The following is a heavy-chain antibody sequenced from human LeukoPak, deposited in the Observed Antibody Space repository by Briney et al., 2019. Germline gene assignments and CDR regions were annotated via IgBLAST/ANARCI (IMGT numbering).Heavy chain of an antibody. D-gene: IGHD3-3*01. CDR3: AKGSKITIFGVAIGDY. CDR1: GFTFSSYG. Sequence: GGSLRLSCAASGFTFSSYGMHWVRQAPGKGLEWVAVISYDGSNKYYADSVKGRFTISRDNSKNTLYLQMNSLRAEDTAVYYCAKGSKITIFGVAIGDYWGQGTLVTVSS. J-gene: IGHJ4*02. V-gene: IGHV3-30*18. CDR2: ISYDGSNK.